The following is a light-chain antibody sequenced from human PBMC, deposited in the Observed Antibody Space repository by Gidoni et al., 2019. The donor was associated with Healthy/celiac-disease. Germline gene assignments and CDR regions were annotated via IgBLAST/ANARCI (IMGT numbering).Light chain of an antibody. CDR2: EVS. CDR1: SRDVGGYNY. V-gene: IGLV2-14*01. Sequence: QSALTHPASVSGSPGHSITISCTGTSRDVGGYNYVSWYQQHPGKAPKLMIYEVSNRPSGVPDRFSGSKSGNTASLTISGLQAEDEADYYCSSYTSSSTLVFGGGTKLTVL. CDR3: SSYTSSSTLV. J-gene: IGLJ3*02.